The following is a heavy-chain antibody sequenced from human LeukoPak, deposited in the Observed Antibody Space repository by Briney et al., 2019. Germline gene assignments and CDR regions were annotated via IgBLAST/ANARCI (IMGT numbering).Heavy chain of an antibody. CDR1: GGSISNTNW. Sequence: PSGTLSLTCGVSGGSISNTNWWRWVRQPPGKGLEWTGEISLSGLTNYNPSLRSRVTVSLDKSKNHLSLNLTSVTAADTAVYYCSRENGAFSPFGYWGQGTLVTVPS. V-gene: IGHV4-4*02. CDR2: ISLSGLT. D-gene: IGHD2-8*01. J-gene: IGHJ4*02. CDR3: SRENGAFSPFGY.